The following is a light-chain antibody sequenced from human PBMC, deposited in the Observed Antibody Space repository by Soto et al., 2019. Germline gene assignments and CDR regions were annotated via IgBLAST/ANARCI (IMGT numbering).Light chain of an antibody. CDR1: SSNIGAGYD. CDR3: QSYESSLSGVV. CDR2: GNS. Sequence: QSVLTQPPSVSGAPGQRVTISCTGSSSNIGAGYDVHWYQQLPGTAPKLLIYGNSNRPSGVPDRFSGSKSGTSASLAITGLQAEDEADYYGQSYESSLSGVVFGGGTKVTGL. V-gene: IGLV1-40*01. J-gene: IGLJ2*01.